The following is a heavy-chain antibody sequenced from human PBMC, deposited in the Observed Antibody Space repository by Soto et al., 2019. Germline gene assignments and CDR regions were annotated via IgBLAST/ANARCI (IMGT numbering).Heavy chain of an antibody. CDR3: ATSVGIAPTGEDGMDV. Sequence: SVKVSCTASGGTFSIYGFSWVRQASGQGPEWIGGSIPILTTPNYAQKFQGRVTIVADEATTTVYMELRSLKFEDTAVYYCATSVGIAPTGEDGMDVWG. D-gene: IGHD2-8*02. CDR2: SIPILTTP. CDR1: GGTFSIYG. V-gene: IGHV1-69*13. J-gene: IGHJ6*02.